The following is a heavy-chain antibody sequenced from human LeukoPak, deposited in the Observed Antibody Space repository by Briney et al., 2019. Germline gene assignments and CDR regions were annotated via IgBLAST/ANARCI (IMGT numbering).Heavy chain of an antibody. CDR3: ARGNNYQDY. Sequence: PSETLSLTCTVSGGSISSYYWSWIRQRPGKGLEWIGYIYYSENTNYNPSLKSRVTISVDTSKNQFSLKLSSVTAADTAMYYCARGNNYQDYWGQGTLVTVSS. CDR1: GGSISSYY. J-gene: IGHJ4*02. D-gene: IGHD1-1*01. V-gene: IGHV4-59*01. CDR2: IYYSENT.